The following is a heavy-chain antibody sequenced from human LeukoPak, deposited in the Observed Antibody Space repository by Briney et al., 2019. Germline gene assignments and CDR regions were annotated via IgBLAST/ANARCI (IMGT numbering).Heavy chain of an antibody. J-gene: IGHJ4*02. V-gene: IGHV3-53*01. CDR2: IYGDGRT. D-gene: IGHD3-3*01. Sequence: GGSLRLSCVASGFTVSANCMSWVRQAPGNGLERVSVIYGDGRTSHSASVRGRFTISRDNSKNIVSLQMNNLRAEDTAVYYCARGRGLGVVSPYFDYWGQGTLVTVSS. CDR1: GFTVSANC. CDR3: ARGRGLGVVSPYFDY.